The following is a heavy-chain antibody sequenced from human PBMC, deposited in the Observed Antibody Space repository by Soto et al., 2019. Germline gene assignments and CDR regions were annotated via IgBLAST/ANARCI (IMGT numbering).Heavy chain of an antibody. V-gene: IGHV1-69*01. CDR1: GGTFYNYA. CDR3: ARGSWADTAMMGSVFSGMDV. Sequence: QVQLVQSGAEVAKPGSSVRVSCKASGGTFYNYAISWVRQAPGQGLEWMGGIIPIFDTAKYAEIFQGRVTITADESTTTAYMDLSSLRSEDTAVYYCARGSWADTAMMGSVFSGMDVWGQGTTVTVSS. CDR2: IIPIFDTA. J-gene: IGHJ6*02. D-gene: IGHD5-18*01.